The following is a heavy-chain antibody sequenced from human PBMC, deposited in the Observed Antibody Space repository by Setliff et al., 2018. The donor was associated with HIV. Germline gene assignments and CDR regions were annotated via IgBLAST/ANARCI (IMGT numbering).Heavy chain of an antibody. CDR2: TIPMFGTA. V-gene: IGHV1-69*05. CDR3: ARDLVGATGYYFDY. J-gene: IGHJ4*02. Sequence: SVKVSCKASGGTFGIYGISWVRQAPGQGLEWMGGTIPMFGTANYAQKFQGRVTMTRDTSTSTVYMELSSLRSEDTAVYYCARDLVGATGYYFDYWGQGTLVTVSS. D-gene: IGHD1-26*01. CDR1: GGTFGIYG.